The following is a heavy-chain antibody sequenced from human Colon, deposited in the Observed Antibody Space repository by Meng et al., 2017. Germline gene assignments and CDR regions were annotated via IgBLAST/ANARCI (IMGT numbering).Heavy chain of an antibody. D-gene: IGHD2-2*01. CDR3: SRGVVAGAMVWFDP. Sequence: QAQPQESGPGLVKTSGTLSLTFAVSGGSRNSSNWWLWVRQPPGKGLEWLGEIYHGGNTNYNPSLKSRGTLSLDKSKNQFSLRLTSVTAAHTAMYYCSRGVVAGAMVWFDPWGPGTLVTVSS. CDR1: GGSRNSSNW. J-gene: IGHJ5*02. CDR2: IYHGGNT. V-gene: IGHV4-4*02.